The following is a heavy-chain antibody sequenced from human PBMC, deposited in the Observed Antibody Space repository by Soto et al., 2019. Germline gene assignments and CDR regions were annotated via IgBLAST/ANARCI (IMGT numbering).Heavy chain of an antibody. CDR2: VHISGHS. V-gene: IGHV4-4*02. J-gene: IGHJ5*01. Sequence: QVHLQESGPGLVAPSGTLSLTCTLSGGSVRAPDWWNWVRQSPDKGLEWIAEVHISGHSNYNPSLGSRVRVSIDSSKNQFYLNLKSVTAADTAIYYCARVRQGCSANNCYFDPWGQGTQVTISS. D-gene: IGHD1-1*01. CDR1: GGSVRAPDW. CDR3: ARVRQGCSANNCYFDP.